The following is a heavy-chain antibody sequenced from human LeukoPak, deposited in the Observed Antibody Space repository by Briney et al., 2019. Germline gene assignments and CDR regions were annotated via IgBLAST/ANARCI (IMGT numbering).Heavy chain of an antibody. CDR2: MFHSGSP. D-gene: IGHD2-2*01. V-gene: IGHV4-59*01. CDR3: ARGSRYCSTTSCSSFDY. Sequence: PSETLSLTCTVSRGYISSYYWNWIRQSPRRGLEWIGYMFHSGSPNYNPSLKSRVAISIGTSKNQFSLKLSSVTAADTAVYYCARGSRYCSTTSCSSFDYWGQGTLVTVSS. J-gene: IGHJ4*02. CDR1: RGYISSYY.